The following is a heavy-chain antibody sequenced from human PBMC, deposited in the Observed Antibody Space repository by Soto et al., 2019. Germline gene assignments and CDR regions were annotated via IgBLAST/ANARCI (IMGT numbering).Heavy chain of an antibody. D-gene: IGHD4-17*01. J-gene: IGHJ3*02. Sequence: SETLSLTCAVSGGSISSGGYSWSWIRQPPGKGLEWIGYIYHSGSTYYNPSLKSRVTISVDRSKNQFSLKLSSVTAADTAVYYCARALYGDFDIWGQGTMVTVSS. CDR2: IYHSGST. V-gene: IGHV4-30-2*01. CDR3: ARALYGDFDI. CDR1: GGSISSGGYS.